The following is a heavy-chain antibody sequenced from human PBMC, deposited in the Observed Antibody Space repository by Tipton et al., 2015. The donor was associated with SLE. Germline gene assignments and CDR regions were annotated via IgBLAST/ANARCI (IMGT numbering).Heavy chain of an antibody. Sequence: SLTCTVSGGSISSSSYYWGWIRQPPGKGLEWIGSIYYSGSAYYNPSLKSRVTISVDTSKSQFSLRLNSVTAADTAVYYCARQVVYDTSGYYYFDSWGQGTLVTVS. J-gene: IGHJ4*02. D-gene: IGHD3-22*01. CDR3: ARQVVYDTSGYYYFDS. CDR2: IYYSGSA. CDR1: GGSISSSSYY. V-gene: IGHV4-39*01.